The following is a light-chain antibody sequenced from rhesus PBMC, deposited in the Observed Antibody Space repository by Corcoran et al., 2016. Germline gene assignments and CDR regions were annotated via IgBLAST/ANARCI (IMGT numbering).Light chain of an antibody. V-gene: IGKV1-28*02. Sequence: DLQMTQSPSSLSALVGDTATFTCRASQGIISYVNWFQQKPGKAPKPRIYDGSSLESGAPSRFSGSGSGTDFTLTISGLRAECFAPFYCLRHDSYPFTFDPGTKLYL. J-gene: IGKJ3*01. CDR2: DGS. CDR1: QGIISY. CDR3: LRHDSYPFT.